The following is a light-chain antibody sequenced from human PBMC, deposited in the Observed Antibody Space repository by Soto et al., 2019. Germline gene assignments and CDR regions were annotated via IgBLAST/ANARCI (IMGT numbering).Light chain of an antibody. V-gene: IGKV3-20*01. J-gene: IGKJ3*01. CDR3: QQYGSSSFS. Sequence: IVLTQFPGTRSLSPGERATLSCRASQSVSSKYLAWYQQKSGQAPRLLIYGASSRATGIPDRFSGSGSGTDFTLTINRLAPKHFAVYYCQQYGSSSFSFGTGTKVDIK. CDR1: QSVSSKY. CDR2: GAS.